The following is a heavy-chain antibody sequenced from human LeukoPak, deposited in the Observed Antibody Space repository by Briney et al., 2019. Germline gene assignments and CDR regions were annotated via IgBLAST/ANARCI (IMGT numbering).Heavy chain of an antibody. Sequence: SETLSLTCAVYGGSFSGYYWSWIRQPPGRGLEWIGEINHSGSTNYNPSLKSRVTISVDTSKNQFSLKLSSVTAADTAVYYCAGRTSSGSIDYWGQGTLVTVSS. J-gene: IGHJ4*02. CDR2: INHSGST. V-gene: IGHV4-34*01. CDR1: GGSFSGYY. CDR3: AGRTSSGSIDY. D-gene: IGHD6-19*01.